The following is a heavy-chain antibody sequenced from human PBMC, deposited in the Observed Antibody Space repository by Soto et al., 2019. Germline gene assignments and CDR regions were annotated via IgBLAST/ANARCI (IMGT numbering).Heavy chain of an antibody. CDR1: GGSISSGDYY. CDR3: ARAATLGTPYNYFDP. V-gene: IGHV4-30-4*01. D-gene: IGHD2-15*01. Sequence: QVQLQESGPGLMKPSQTLSLTCTVSGGSISSGDYYWSWIRQPPGKGLEWIGYIYYSGSTNYNPSLKSRLTISVDTSKNQFSLKLSSVTAADTAVYYCARAATLGTPYNYFDPWGQGTLVTVSS. CDR2: IYYSGST. J-gene: IGHJ5*02.